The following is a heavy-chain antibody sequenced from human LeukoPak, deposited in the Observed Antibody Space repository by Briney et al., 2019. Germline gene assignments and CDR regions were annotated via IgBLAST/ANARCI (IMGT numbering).Heavy chain of an antibody. CDR3: ARSFGSGSITGLLHY. CDR2: IYYSGST. CDR1: GGSINSYY. D-gene: IGHD3-10*01. V-gene: IGHV4-59*01. J-gene: IGHJ4*02. Sequence: SETLSLTCTVSGGSINSYYWSWIRQPPGKGLEWIGYIYYSGSTNYNPSLKSRVTISLDTSKNEFSLRLSSVTAADTAVYYCARSFGSGSITGLLHYWGQGTLVTVSS.